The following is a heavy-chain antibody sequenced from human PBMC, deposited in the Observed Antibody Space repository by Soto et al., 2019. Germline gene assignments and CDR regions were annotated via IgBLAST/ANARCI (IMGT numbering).Heavy chain of an antibody. CDR3: ARGPRITMVRGVDYYYGMDV. CDR2: IIPIFGTA. J-gene: IGHJ6*02. Sequence: GASVKVSCKASGGTFSSYAISWVRQAPGQGLEWMGGIIPIFGTANYAQKFQGRVTITADESTSTAYMELSSLRSEDTAVYYCARGPRITMVRGVDYYYGMDVWGQGTTVTVSS. D-gene: IGHD3-10*01. V-gene: IGHV1-69*13. CDR1: GGTFSSYA.